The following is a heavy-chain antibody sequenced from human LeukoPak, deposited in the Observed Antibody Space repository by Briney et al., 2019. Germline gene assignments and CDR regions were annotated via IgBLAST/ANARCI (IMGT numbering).Heavy chain of an antibody. CDR2: ISYDGSHK. CDR3: AKDLRAFRGSGGPYVDN. J-gene: IGHJ4*02. CDR1: GFTFSNYV. Sequence: GGSLRLSCAASGFTFSNYVMHWVRQAPGKGLEWVALISYDGSHKSYADSVKGRSTISRGTSRNTLFLQMSSLRTEDTAVYYCAKDLRAFRGSGGPYVDNWGQGTLVTVSS. V-gene: IGHV3-30*18. D-gene: IGHD3-10*01.